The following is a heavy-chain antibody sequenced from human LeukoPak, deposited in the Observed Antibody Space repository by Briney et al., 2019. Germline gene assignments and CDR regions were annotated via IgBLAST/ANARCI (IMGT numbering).Heavy chain of an antibody. Sequence: GASVKVSCKASGGTFSSYAISWVRQAPGQGLEWMGGIIPIFGTANYAQKLQGRVTMTTDTSTSTAYMELRSPRSDDTAVYYCARGKYSSSWNNPVMDYYYYYMDVWGKGTTVTISS. D-gene: IGHD6-13*01. J-gene: IGHJ6*03. V-gene: IGHV1-69*05. CDR1: GGTFSSYA. CDR3: ARGKYSSSWNNPVMDYYYYYMDV. CDR2: IIPIFGTA.